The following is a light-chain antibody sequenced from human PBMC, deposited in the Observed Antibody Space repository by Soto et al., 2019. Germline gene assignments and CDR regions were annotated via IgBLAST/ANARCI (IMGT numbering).Light chain of an antibody. CDR3: CSYVGARTYV. CDR2: EVS. Sequence: QSVLTQPASVSGSPGQSIAISCTGSSSDVGIYNYVSWYQQHPGKVPKLIIYEVSNRPSGVSNRFSGSKSGNTASLTISGLQAEDEADYYCCSYVGARTYVFGTGTKVTVL. V-gene: IGLV2-23*02. J-gene: IGLJ1*01. CDR1: SSDVGIYNY.